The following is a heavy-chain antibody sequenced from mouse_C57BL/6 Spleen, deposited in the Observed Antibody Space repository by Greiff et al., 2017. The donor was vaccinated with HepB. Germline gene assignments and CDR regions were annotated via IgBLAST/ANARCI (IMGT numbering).Heavy chain of an antibody. CDR2: IDPSDSYT. J-gene: IGHJ1*03. CDR1: GYTFTSYW. V-gene: IGHV1-50*01. Sequence: QVQLQQPGAELVEPGASVKLSCKASGYTFTSYWMQWVKQRPGQGLEWIGEIDPSDSYTNYNQKFKGKATLTVDTSSSTAYMQLSSLTSEDSAVYYCARRSSLYFDVWGTGTTVTVSS. D-gene: IGHD1-1*01. CDR3: ARRSSLYFDV.